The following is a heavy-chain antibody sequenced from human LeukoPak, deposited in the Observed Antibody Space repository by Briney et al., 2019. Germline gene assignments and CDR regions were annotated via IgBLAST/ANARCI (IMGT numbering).Heavy chain of an antibody. D-gene: IGHD5-18*01. CDR3: ASIYSYGYYFDY. J-gene: IGHJ4*02. CDR2: INHSGST. CDR1: GGSFSGYY. V-gene: IGHV4-34*01. Sequence: PSETLSLTCAVYGGSFSGYYWSWIRQPPGEGLEWIGEINHSGSTNYNPSLKSRVTISVDTSKNQFSLKLSSVTAADTAVYYCASIYSYGYYFDYWGQGTLVTVSS.